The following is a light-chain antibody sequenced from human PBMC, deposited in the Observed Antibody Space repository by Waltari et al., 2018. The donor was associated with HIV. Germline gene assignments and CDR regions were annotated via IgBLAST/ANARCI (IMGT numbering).Light chain of an antibody. V-gene: IGLV4-60*03. Sequence: QPVLTQSSSASASLGSSVMLTCTLSRGHRSYIIAWHQHQPGKAPRYLMELQVSGSYNKWSGIPDRFSGSSSGADRYLTISNLQSEDEADYYCETWDSNTHKVVFGGGTKLTVL. CDR1: RGHRSYI. CDR3: ETWDSNTHKVV. CDR2: LQVSGSY. J-gene: IGLJ2*01.